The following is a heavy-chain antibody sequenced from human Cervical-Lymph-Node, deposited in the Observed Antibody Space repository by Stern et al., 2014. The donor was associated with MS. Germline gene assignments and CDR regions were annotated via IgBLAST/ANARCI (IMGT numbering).Heavy chain of an antibody. CDR3: ARDGYGDYGGDY. D-gene: IGHD4-17*01. CDR2: ISAYNGHT. CDR1: GYTFIKYG. Sequence: VHLVESGAEVKKPGASVKVSCKTSGYTFIKYGITWVRQAPGQGLEWMGWISAYNGHTIYAQNLQDRVTMTTDTSTSIAYMEMRSLRSDDTAVYYCARDGYGDYGGDYWGQGTLVTVSS. V-gene: IGHV1-18*01. J-gene: IGHJ4*02.